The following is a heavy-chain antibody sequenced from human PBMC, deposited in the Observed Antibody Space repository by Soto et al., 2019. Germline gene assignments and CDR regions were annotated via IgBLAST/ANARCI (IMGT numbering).Heavy chain of an antibody. D-gene: IGHD3-10*01. V-gene: IGHV3-30-3*01. CDR3: ARDRKLLWFGNFPNWFDP. CDR1: GFTFSSYA. CDR2: ISYDGSNK. Sequence: GGSLRLSCAASGFTFSSYAMHWVRQAPGKGLEWVAVISYDGSNKYYADSVKGRFTISRDNSKNTLYLQMNSLRAEDTAVYYCARDRKLLWFGNFPNWFDPWGQGTLVTVSS. J-gene: IGHJ5*02.